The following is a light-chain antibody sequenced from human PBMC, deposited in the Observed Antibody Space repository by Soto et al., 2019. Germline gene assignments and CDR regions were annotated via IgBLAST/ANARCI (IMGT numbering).Light chain of an antibody. CDR2: GAS. CDR3: QQYESSLT. CDR1: SAVSSIY. J-gene: IGKJ4*01. V-gene: IGKV3-20*01. Sequence: EIVLTQSPGTLSLSPGERATLSCRASSAVSSIYLAWYQQKPGQAPRLLIYGASSRATGIPDRFSGSGSGTDFTLTISRLEPEDFGVYYCQQYESSLTFGGGTKVDIK.